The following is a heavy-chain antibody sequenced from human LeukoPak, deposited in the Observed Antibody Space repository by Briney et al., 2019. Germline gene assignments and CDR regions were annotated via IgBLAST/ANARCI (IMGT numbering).Heavy chain of an antibody. CDR3: ARVVLISKSDYFDY. J-gene: IGHJ4*02. V-gene: IGHV3-53*01. CDR1: GFTFSDYY. Sequence: GGSLRLSCAASGFTFSDYYMSWIRQAPGKGLEWVSIIYDSGSTYYADSVKGRFTISRDSSKNTLYLQMNSLRAEDTAVYYCARVVLISKSDYFDYWGQGTLVTVSS. D-gene: IGHD3-9*01. CDR2: IYDSGST.